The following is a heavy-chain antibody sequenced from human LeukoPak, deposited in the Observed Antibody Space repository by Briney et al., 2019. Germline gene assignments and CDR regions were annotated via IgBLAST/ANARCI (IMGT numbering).Heavy chain of an antibody. D-gene: IGHD3-22*01. V-gene: IGHV3-64*01. J-gene: IGHJ4*02. Sequence: GGSLRLSCAGSGFTFSQYFMHWVRQAPGKGLEYLSVISYNGEQTYYSKSVTGRFTISRDNSRNMLYLQMGSLRPEDTAVYFCARDPSVGGFSGSELDFWGQGTLVTVSS. CDR3: ARDPSVGGFSGSELDF. CDR1: GFTFSQYF. CDR2: ISYNGEQT.